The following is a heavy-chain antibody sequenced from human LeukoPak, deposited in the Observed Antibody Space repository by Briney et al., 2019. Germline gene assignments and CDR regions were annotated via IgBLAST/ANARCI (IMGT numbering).Heavy chain of an antibody. D-gene: IGHD2-21*01. CDR1: GFTFSSYG. V-gene: IGHV3-30*18. Sequence: GGSLRLSCAASGFTFSSYGMHWVRQAPGKGPEWMAVISYDGSNKYYADSVKGRFTISRDNSKNTLYLQMNSLRAEDTAVYYCAKIPSLDYHDYWGQGTLVTVSS. J-gene: IGHJ4*02. CDR3: AKIPSLDYHDY. CDR2: ISYDGSNK.